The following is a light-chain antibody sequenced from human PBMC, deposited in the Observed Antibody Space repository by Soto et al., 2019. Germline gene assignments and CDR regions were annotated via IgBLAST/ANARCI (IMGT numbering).Light chain of an antibody. J-gene: IGKJ3*01. Sequence: EIVLTQSPGTLSLSPGERATLSCRASQSVSSSYLAWYQQKPGQAPRLLIYGASSRATGITERFSGSGSGTYFTLTIRRLESEDFAVYYCQQYGSAHGRAFTFGPGTKVDIK. CDR3: QQYGSAHGRAFT. CDR1: QSVSSSY. CDR2: GAS. V-gene: IGKV3-20*01.